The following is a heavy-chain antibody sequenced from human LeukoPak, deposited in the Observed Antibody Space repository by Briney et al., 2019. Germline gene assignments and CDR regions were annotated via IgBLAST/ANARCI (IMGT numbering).Heavy chain of an antibody. CDR2: ISSSSSYI. J-gene: IGHJ4*02. D-gene: IGHD6-13*01. Sequence: SGGSLRLSCAASGFTFSSDSMTWVRQAPGKGLEWVSSISSSSSYIYYADSVKGRFTISRDNATNSLYLQMTSLRAEDTAVYYCARAGAAAVWRTVWYFDYWGQGTLVTVSS. V-gene: IGHV3-21*01. CDR3: ARAGAAAVWRTVWYFDY. CDR1: GFTFSSDS.